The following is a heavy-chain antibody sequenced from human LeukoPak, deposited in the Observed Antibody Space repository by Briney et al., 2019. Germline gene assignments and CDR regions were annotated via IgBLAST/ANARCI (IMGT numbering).Heavy chain of an antibody. CDR3: ARVNYSRSYDYWYFDL. V-gene: IGHV4-4*07. CDR2: IYTSGST. J-gene: IGHJ2*01. D-gene: IGHD6-13*01. Sequence: PSETLSLTCTVSGGSISSNYWNWIRQPAGKGLEWIGRIYTSGSTNYNPSLKSRVTTSVDTSKNQISLKVSSVTAADTAVYYCARVNYSRSYDYWYFDLWGRGTLVTVSS. CDR1: GGSISSNY.